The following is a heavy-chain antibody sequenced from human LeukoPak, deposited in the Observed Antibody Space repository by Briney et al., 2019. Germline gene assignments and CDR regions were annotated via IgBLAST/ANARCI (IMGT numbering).Heavy chain of an antibody. V-gene: IGHV1-18*01. D-gene: IGHD3-10*01. CDR2: ISASYGNT. Sequence: ASVKVSCKASGYTFTSYGISWVRQAPGQGLEWMGWISASYGNTNYAQKLQGRVTMTTDTSTSTAYMELRSLRSDDTAVYYCAREMVRGVIMGGSDYWGQGTLVTVSS. CDR3: AREMVRGVIMGGSDY. J-gene: IGHJ4*02. CDR1: GYTFTSYG.